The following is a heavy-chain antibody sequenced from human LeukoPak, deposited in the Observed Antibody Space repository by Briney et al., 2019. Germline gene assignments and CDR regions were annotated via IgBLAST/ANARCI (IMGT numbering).Heavy chain of an antibody. CDR3: VNRSGGSYFDY. V-gene: IGHV2-5*02. CDR1: GFSLSTSGVG. D-gene: IGHD3-10*01. CDR2: IYWDGDK. J-gene: IGHJ4*02. Sequence: ESGPTLVNPTQTLTLTCTFSGFSLSTSGVGVGWIRQPPGKALEWLALIYWDGDKRYSPSLKSRLTITRDTSKKQVVLTMTNMDPVDTATYYCVNRSGGSYFDYGGQGTLVTVSS.